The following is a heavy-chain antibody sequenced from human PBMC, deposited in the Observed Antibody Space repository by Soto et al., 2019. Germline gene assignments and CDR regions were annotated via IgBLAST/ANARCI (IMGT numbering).Heavy chain of an antibody. CDR3: TTGSVEGI. D-gene: IGHD2-15*01. V-gene: IGHV3-15*07. CDR1: GFSFNEAW. J-gene: IGHJ6*04. CDR2: IKTSAGGGAT. Sequence: EVQLVESAGGLVKPGGSLRLSCVASGFSFNEAWMNWVRQAPGEGLEWVGRIKTSAGGGATAYAATVQGRFTISRDVSKNALYLHMNRLKTAYTAIYYCTTGSVEGIWGEGTTVTISS.